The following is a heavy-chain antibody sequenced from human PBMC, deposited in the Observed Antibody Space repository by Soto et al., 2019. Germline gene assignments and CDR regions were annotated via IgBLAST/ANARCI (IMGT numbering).Heavy chain of an antibody. V-gene: IGHV1-8*01. CDR3: AREHSSSWRFDY. D-gene: IGHD6-13*01. CDR2: MNPNSGNT. J-gene: IGHJ4*02. Sequence: QVQRVQSGAEVKKPGASVKVSCKASGYTFTSYDINWVRQATGQGLEWRGWMNPNSGNTGYAQKFQGRVNMTRNTSISRAYMEQSSLRSVDTAVYYCAREHSSSWRFDYWGQGTLVTVSS. CDR1: GYTFTSYD.